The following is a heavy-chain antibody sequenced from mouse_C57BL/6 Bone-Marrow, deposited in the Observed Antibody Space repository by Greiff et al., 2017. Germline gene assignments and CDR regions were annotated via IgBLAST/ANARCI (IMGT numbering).Heavy chain of an antibody. CDR2: IWSGGST. CDR3: ARTANCYAMDY. Sequence: VQRVESGPGLVQPSQSLSITCTVSGFSLTSYGVHWVRPSPGKGLEWLGVIWSGGSTDYNAAFISRLSISKDNSKSQVFFKMNSLQADDTAIYYCARTANCYAMDYWGQGTSVTVSS. D-gene: IGHD4-1*01. J-gene: IGHJ4*01. CDR1: GFSLTSYG. V-gene: IGHV2-2*01.